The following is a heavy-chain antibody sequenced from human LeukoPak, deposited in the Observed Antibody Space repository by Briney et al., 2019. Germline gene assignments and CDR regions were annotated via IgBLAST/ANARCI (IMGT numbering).Heavy chain of an antibody. Sequence: GASVTVSCKASGYTFTDYYMQWVRQAPGHGLEWMGWINPNSGGTNYAQKFEGRVTMTRDTSISTAYMELSRLRSDDTAVYYCARASGWGWFDPWGQGTLVTVSS. CDR1: GYTFTDYY. D-gene: IGHD6-19*01. CDR2: INPNSGGT. CDR3: ARASGWGWFDP. J-gene: IGHJ5*02. V-gene: IGHV1-2*02.